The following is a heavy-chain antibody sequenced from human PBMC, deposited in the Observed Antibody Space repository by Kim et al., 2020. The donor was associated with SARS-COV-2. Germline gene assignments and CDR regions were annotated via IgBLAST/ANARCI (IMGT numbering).Heavy chain of an antibody. Sequence: ASVKVSCKASGYTFSSYDLNWVRQATGQGLEWMGWMNPNSGNTGYAQKFEGRVTMTRDTSKNTAYMELGSLTSEDTAVYYCARVSSSGQARDYQILGYWG. V-gene: IGHV1-8*01. CDR3: ARVSSSGQARDYQILGY. CDR1: GYTFSSYD. CDR2: MNPNSGNT. J-gene: IGHJ4*01. D-gene: IGHD6-19*01.